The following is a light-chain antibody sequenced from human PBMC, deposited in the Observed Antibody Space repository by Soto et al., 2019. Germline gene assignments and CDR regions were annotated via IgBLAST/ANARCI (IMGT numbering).Light chain of an antibody. CDR3: GADHGSGSNFVYV. Sequence: QSMLTQPPSASASLGASVTLTCTLSSGHSNYKVDWYQQRPGKGPRFVMRVGTGGIVGSKGDGIPDRFSVLGSGLNRYLTIKNIQEEDESDYHCGADHGSGSNFVYVFGTGTKLTVL. V-gene: IGLV9-49*01. J-gene: IGLJ1*01. CDR1: SGHSNYK. CDR2: VGTGGIVG.